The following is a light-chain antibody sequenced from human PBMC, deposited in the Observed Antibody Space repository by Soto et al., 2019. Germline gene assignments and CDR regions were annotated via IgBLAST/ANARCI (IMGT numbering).Light chain of an antibody. CDR2: DGS. J-gene: IGKJ1*01. CDR1: QSLLDSDDGNTY. Sequence: DIVMTQTPLSLPVTPGEPASISCRSSQSLLDSDDGNTYLDWYLQKPGEAPKLLIYDGSTLESGVPSRFSGSGSETQFTLTISGLQPEDFATYYCQQHYTYWWTFGQGTKVDIK. V-gene: IGKV2-40*01. CDR3: QQHYTYWWT.